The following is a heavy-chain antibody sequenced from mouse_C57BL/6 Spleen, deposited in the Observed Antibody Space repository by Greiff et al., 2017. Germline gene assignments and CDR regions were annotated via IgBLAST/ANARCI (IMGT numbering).Heavy chain of an antibody. CDR2: ISSGSSTI. CDR1: GFTFSDYG. J-gene: IGHJ4*01. D-gene: IGHD1-1*01. V-gene: IGHV5-17*01. Sequence: EVKVVESGGGLVKPGGSLKLSCAASGFTFSDYGMHWVRQAPEKGLEWVAYISSGSSTIYYADTVKGRFTISRDNAKNTLFLQMTSLRSEDTAMYYCAREGYYGSSSYYAMDYWGQGTSVTVSS. CDR3: AREGYYGSSSYYAMDY.